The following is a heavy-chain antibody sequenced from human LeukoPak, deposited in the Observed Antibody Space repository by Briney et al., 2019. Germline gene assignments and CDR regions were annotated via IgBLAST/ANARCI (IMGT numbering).Heavy chain of an antibody. CDR2: IYYSGST. Sequence: SETLSLTCTVSGGSISSSSYYWGWVRQPPGKGLEWIGSIYYSGSTYYNPSLKSRVTKSVDTSKNQFSLKLSSVTAADTAVYYCASASKQRLGPWEVNYYFDYWGQGTLVTVSS. V-gene: IGHV4-39*01. CDR3: ASASKQRLGPWEVNYYFDY. D-gene: IGHD6-25*01. CDR1: GGSISSSSYY. J-gene: IGHJ4*02.